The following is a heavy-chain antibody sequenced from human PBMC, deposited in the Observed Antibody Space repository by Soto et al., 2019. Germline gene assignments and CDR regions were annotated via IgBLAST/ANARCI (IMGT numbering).Heavy chain of an antibody. J-gene: IGHJ4*02. Sequence: ASVKVSCKASGYTFTSYAIHWVRQAPGQRLEWMGWINAGNGNTKYSQKFQGRVTITRDTSASTAYMELSSLRSQDTAVYYCARLLGVDKGDYWGQGNLVTVSS. V-gene: IGHV1-3*01. CDR3: ARLLGVDKGDY. CDR2: INAGNGNT. CDR1: GYTFTSYA. D-gene: IGHD3-3*01.